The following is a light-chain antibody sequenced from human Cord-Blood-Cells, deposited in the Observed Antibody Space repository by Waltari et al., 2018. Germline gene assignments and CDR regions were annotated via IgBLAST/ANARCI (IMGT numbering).Light chain of an antibody. CDR1: QSVSSSY. CDR3: QQYGSSPIT. Sequence: ESVLTQSPGTLSLSPGERATLSSRPSQSVSSSYLAWYQKKPGQAPRLLIYGASSRATGIPDRFSGSRSGTDFTLTISRLEPDDFSVYYCQQYGSSPITFGGGTKVEIK. CDR2: GAS. V-gene: IGKV3-20*01. J-gene: IGKJ4*01.